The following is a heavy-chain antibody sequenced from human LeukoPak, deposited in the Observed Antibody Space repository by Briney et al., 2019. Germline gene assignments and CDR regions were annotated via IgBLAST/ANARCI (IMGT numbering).Heavy chain of an antibody. Sequence: GGSLRLSCAASEFTFSSYNMNWVRQAPGKGLEWVSSISSSSDHIYYADSVKGRFTVSRDNAKNSLYLQMKSLRAEDTAVYYCARGKTSQNIVTRKTYNWFDPWGQGTLVTVSS. CDR1: EFTFSSYN. CDR3: ARGKTSQNIVTRKTYNWFDP. J-gene: IGHJ5*02. V-gene: IGHV3-21*01. CDR2: ISSSSDHI. D-gene: IGHD2/OR15-2a*01.